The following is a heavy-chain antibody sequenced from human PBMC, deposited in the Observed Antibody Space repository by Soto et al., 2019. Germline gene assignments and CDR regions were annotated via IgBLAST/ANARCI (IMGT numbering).Heavy chain of an antibody. CDR3: TTSHAGELNN. V-gene: IGHV4-4*02. Sequence: QVQLQESGPGLVKPSGTLSLTCAVSGGSISSSSWWPWVRQSPGKGLEWIGEIFESGATNYNPSLKSRLNMSVDKSQNQFSLNLSSLPAEDTAVYFCTTSHAGELNNWGQGTLVTVSS. CDR2: IFESGAT. CDR1: GGSISSSSW. J-gene: IGHJ4*02. D-gene: IGHD1-7*01.